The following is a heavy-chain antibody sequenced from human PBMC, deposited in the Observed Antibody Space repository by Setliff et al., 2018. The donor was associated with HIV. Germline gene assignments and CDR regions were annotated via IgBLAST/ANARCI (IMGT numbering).Heavy chain of an antibody. D-gene: IGHD3-10*01. J-gene: IGHJ5*02. V-gene: IGHV4-39*01. CDR3: ARPQGGLGGGAWFDP. CDR2: ILYGGST. Sequence: SETLSLTCTVSGDSISRGSYYWGWIRQPPGKGLEWIGNILYGGSTYYNLSLKSRITMSVDTSKNRFSLELSSVTATDTAVYHCARPQGGLGGGAWFDPWGQGILVTVSS. CDR1: GDSISRGSYY.